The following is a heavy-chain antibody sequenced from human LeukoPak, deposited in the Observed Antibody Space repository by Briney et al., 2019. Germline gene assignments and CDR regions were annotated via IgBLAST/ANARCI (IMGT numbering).Heavy chain of an antibody. V-gene: IGHV3-66*02. D-gene: IGHD3-16*02. J-gene: IGHJ3*02. CDR3: ARELIDPRAFDI. Sequence: PGGSLRLSCAASGFTVSSNYMSWVRQAPGKGLEWVSVIYSGGSAYYADSVKGRFTISRDNSKNTLYLQMNSLRAEDTAVYYCARELIDPRAFDIWGQGTMVTVSS. CDR1: GFTVSSNY. CDR2: IYSGGSA.